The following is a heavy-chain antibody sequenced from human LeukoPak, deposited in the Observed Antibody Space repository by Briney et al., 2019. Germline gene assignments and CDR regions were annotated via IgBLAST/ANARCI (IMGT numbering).Heavy chain of an antibody. CDR3: ARASYSSSSADY. Sequence: PSETLSLTCAVSGGSISSSNWWSWVRQPPGKGLEWIGEIYHSGSTNYNPSLKSRVTISVDTSKNQFSLKLSSVTAADTAVYYCARASYSSSSADYWGQGTLVTVSS. D-gene: IGHD6-6*01. V-gene: IGHV4-4*02. CDR1: GGSISSSNW. J-gene: IGHJ4*02. CDR2: IYHSGST.